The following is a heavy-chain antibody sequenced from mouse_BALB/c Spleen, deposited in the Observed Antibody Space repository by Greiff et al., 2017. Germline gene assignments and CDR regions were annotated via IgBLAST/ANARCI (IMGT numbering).Heavy chain of an antibody. Sequence: EVQLQQSGPGLVKPSQSLSLTCSVTGYSITSGYYWNWIRQFPGNKLEWMGYISYDGSNNYNPSLKNRISITRDTSKNQFFLKLNSVTTEDTATYYCARGQLGLRGFAYWGQGTLVTVSA. V-gene: IGHV3-6*02. CDR3: ARGQLGLRGFAY. D-gene: IGHD3-1*01. CDR1: GYSITSGYY. CDR2: ISYDGSN. J-gene: IGHJ3*01.